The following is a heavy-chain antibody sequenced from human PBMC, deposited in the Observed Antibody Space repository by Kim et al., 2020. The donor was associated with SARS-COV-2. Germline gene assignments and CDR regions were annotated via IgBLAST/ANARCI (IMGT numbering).Heavy chain of an antibody. CDR3: ARAPRSGYYYFDY. Sequence: SHPSLESRVPRSVDTSNNQFSLDLSSVTAADTAVYYCARAPRSGYYYFDYWGQGTLVTVSS. J-gene: IGHJ4*02. D-gene: IGHD3-22*01. V-gene: IGHV4-30-2*04.